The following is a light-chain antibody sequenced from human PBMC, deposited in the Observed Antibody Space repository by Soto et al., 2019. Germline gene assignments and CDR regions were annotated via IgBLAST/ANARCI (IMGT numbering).Light chain of an antibody. CDR2: AAS. J-gene: IGKJ3*01. V-gene: IGKV3-20*01. CDR3: QQFGSSPGFT. Sequence: EIVLTQSPGTLSLSPGERATLSCRASQSINNRYLAWYQQKPGQAPRLLLYAASSRATGIPDRFSGRGSGTDFPLTMSRLEPEDFAVYYCQQFGSSPGFTFGPGTKVDIK. CDR1: QSINNRY.